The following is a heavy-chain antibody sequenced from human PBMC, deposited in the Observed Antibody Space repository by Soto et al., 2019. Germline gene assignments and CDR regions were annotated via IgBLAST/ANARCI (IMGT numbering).Heavy chain of an antibody. CDR2: INPSGGST. Sequence: GKGFCKASGYTLPPSYIHRGGQAPGQGLERMGIINPSGGSTSYAQKFQGRVTMTRDTSTSTVYMELSSLRSEDTAVYYCAREKGSGSYSHWGQGTLVTVSS. J-gene: IGHJ4*02. CDR1: GYTLPPSY. CDR3: AREKGSGSYSH. V-gene: IGHV1-46*01. D-gene: IGHD1-26*01.